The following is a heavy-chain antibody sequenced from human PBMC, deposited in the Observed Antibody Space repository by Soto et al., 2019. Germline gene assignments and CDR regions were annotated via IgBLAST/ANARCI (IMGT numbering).Heavy chain of an antibody. V-gene: IGHV3-21*01. CDR1: GFTFSSYS. CDR3: AREQQPSGDFDY. J-gene: IGHJ4*02. D-gene: IGHD6-13*01. CDR2: ISSSSSYI. Sequence: GGSLRLSCAASGFTFSSYSMNWVRQAPGKGLEWVSSISSSSSYIYYADSVKGRFTISRDNAKNSLYLQMNSLRAEDTAVYYCAREQQPSGDFDYWGQGTLVTVYS.